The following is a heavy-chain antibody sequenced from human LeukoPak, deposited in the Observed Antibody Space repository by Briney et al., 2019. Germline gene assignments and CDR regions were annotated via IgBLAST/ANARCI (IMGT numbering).Heavy chain of an antibody. Sequence: GESLKISCKGSGYTFTSYWIGWVRQMPGKGLEWMGIIYPGDSNIRYSPSFEGQVTISADKSISTAYLQWSSLKASDTAMYYCATTEGPFGNYFDYRGQGTLVTVSS. CDR2: IYPGDSNI. V-gene: IGHV5-51*01. J-gene: IGHJ4*02. CDR3: ATTEGPFGNYFDY. CDR1: GYTFTSYW. D-gene: IGHD3-3*01.